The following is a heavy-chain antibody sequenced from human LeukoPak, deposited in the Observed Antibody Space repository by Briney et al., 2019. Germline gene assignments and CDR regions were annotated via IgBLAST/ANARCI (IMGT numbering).Heavy chain of an antibody. Sequence: ASVKVSCKASGYTFAGYHIHWVRRAPGQGLEWMGLINPSDGRTSYAQEFQDRVILTSDTSARTVYMELRSLRFEDKAEYYCARENVADSSGWSHFDYWGQGTLVIVSS. J-gene: IGHJ4*02. CDR1: GYTFAGYH. D-gene: IGHD6-19*01. V-gene: IGHV1-46*01. CDR2: INPSDGRT. CDR3: ARENVADSSGWSHFDY.